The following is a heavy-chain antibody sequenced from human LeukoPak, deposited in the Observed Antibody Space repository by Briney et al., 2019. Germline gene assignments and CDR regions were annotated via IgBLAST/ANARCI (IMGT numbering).Heavy chain of an antibody. CDR2: INHSGST. CDR1: GASLGGYY. CDR3: ARRVVIAALGF. J-gene: IGHJ4*02. Sequence: PSETLSLTCAVSGASLGGYYWSWIRQPPGKGLEWIGEINHSGSTNYNPSLKSRVTISIDTSKKQFSLNLSSVTAADTAVYYCARRVVIAALGFWGQGALVTVSS. V-gene: IGHV4-34*01. D-gene: IGHD2-15*01.